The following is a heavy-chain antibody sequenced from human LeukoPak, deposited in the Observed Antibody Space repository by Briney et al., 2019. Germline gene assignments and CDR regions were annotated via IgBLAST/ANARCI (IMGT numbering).Heavy chain of an antibody. D-gene: IGHD3-10*01. V-gene: IGHV1-18*01. CDR1: GYTFTSYG. CDR2: ISAYNGNT. CDR3: ARAPTTLWFGEFPPVD. Sequence: ASVKVSCKASGYTFTSYGISWVRQAPGQGLEWMGWISAYNGNTNYAQKLQGRVTMTTDTSTSTAYMELRSLGSDDTAVYYCARAPTTLWFGEFPPVDWGQGTLVTVSS. J-gene: IGHJ4*02.